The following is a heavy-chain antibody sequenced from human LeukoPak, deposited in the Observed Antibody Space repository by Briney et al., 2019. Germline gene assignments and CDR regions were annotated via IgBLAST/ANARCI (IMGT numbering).Heavy chain of an antibody. J-gene: IGHJ5*02. Sequence: SVKVSCKASGYTFTNYDINWVRQATGQGPEWMGWMNPNSGNTGYAQKFQGRVTMTRNTSTSTAYMELSSLTTEDTAVYYCAVCKRRYWFDPWGQGTLVTVSS. V-gene: IGHV1-8*01. CDR2: MNPNSGNT. D-gene: IGHD6-25*01. CDR1: GYTFTNYD. CDR3: AVCKRRYWFDP.